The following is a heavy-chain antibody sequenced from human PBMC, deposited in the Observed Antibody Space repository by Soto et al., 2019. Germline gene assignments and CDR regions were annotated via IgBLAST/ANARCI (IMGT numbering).Heavy chain of an antibody. CDR3: ARIRGRGAGAGHFDY. J-gene: IGHJ4*02. D-gene: IGHD1-26*01. CDR2: ISSSSSTI. V-gene: IGHV3-48*02. CDR1: GFTFSSYS. Sequence: GGSLRLSCAASGFTFSSYSMNWVRQAPGKGLEWVSYISSSSSTIYYADSVKGRFTISRDNAKNSLYLQMNSLRDEDTAVYYCARIRGRGAGAGHFDYWGQGTLVTVSS.